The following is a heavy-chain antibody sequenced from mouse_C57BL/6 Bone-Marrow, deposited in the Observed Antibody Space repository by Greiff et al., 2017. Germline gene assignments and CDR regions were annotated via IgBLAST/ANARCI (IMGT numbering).Heavy chain of an antibody. Sequence: EVQLVESGGGLVKPGGSLKLSCAASGFTFSSYAMSWVRQTPEKRLEWVATISDGGSYTYYPDNVKGRFTISRDNAKNNLYLQMSHLKSEDTAMYYCARDDLWLLGLDYAMDYWGQGTSVTVSS. CDR3: ARDDLWLLGLDYAMDY. D-gene: IGHD2-3*01. CDR1: GFTFSSYA. J-gene: IGHJ4*01. V-gene: IGHV5-4*01. CDR2: ISDGGSYT.